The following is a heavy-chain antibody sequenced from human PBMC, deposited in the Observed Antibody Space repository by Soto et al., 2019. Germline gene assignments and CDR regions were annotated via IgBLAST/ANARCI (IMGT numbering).Heavy chain of an antibody. Sequence: ESGGGLIQPGGSLRLSCAASGFTVSSNYMSWVRQAPGKGLEWVSVIYSGGSTYYADSVKGRFTISRDNSKNTLYLQMNSLRAEDTAVYYCARERCSSTSCYTLGQYYFDYWGQGTLVTVSS. V-gene: IGHV3-53*01. D-gene: IGHD2-2*02. CDR1: GFTVSSNY. CDR3: ARERCSSTSCYTLGQYYFDY. CDR2: IYSGGST. J-gene: IGHJ4*02.